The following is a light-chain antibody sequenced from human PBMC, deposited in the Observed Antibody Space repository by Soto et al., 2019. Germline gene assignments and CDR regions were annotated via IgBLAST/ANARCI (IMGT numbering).Light chain of an antibody. J-gene: IGKJ4*01. CDR3: QQSYSTAVT. CDR2: AAS. V-gene: IGKV1-39*01. CDR1: QSISSY. Sequence: DIQMTQSPSSLSASVGDRVTITCRASQSISSYLNWYQQKPGKAPKLLIYAASSLHSGVPSRFSGSGSGTDFTITISSLQPEDFATYYCQQSYSTAVTFGGGTKVEIK.